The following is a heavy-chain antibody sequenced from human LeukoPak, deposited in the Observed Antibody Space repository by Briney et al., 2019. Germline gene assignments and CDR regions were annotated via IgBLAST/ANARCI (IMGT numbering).Heavy chain of an antibody. CDR1: GYTFTGYY. D-gene: IGHD5-24*01. V-gene: IGHV1-2*02. CDR2: INPNSGGT. CDR3: AREAAVEMAAASFDP. J-gene: IGHJ5*02. Sequence: ASVKVSCKASGYTFTGYYMHWVRQAPGQGLEWMGWINPNSGGTNYAQKFQGRVTMTRDTSISTAHMELSRLRSDDTAVYYCAREAAVEMAAASFDPWGQGTLVTVSS.